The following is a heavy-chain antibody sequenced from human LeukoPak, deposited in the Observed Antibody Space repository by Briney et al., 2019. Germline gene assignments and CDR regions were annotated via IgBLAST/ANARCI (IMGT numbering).Heavy chain of an antibody. V-gene: IGHV5-51*01. Sequence: PGGSLQISCQGSGYSFTSYWIGWVRQVPGKGLEWMGIIYPGDSDTRYSPSFQGQVTISADKSISTAYLQWSSLKASDTAMYYCARLGGYGSGSMGYYYYGMDVWGKGTTVTVSS. CDR1: GYSFTSYW. D-gene: IGHD3-10*01. J-gene: IGHJ6*04. CDR2: IYPGDSDT. CDR3: ARLGGYGSGSMGYYYYGMDV.